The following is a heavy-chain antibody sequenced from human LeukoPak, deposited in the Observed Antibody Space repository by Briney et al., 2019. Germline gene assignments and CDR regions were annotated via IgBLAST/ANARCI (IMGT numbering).Heavy chain of an antibody. CDR3: ASQAYSSSWYYY. D-gene: IGHD6-13*01. V-gene: IGHV3-74*01. J-gene: IGHJ4*02. CDR2: INSDGRRT. CDR1: GFTFSSYW. Sequence: PGGSLRLSCAASGFTFSSYWMHWVRQAPGKGLVWVSNINSDGRRTSYADSVKGRFTISRDNAKNSLYLQMNSLRAEDTAVYYCASQAYSSSWYYYWGQGTLVTVSS.